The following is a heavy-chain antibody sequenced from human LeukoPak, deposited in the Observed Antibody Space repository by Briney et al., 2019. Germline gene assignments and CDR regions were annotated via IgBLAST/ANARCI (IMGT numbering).Heavy chain of an antibody. J-gene: IGHJ6*04. D-gene: IGHD3-10*01. CDR1: GFTFSSYG. Sequence: PGRSLRLSCAASGFTFSSYGMHWVRQAPGKGLEWMAVIWYDGSNKYYADSVKGRFTISRDNAKNSLYLQMNSLRAEDTAVYYCARESITMVRGVTPYYYYYGMDVWGKGTTVTVSS. CDR2: IWYDGSNK. V-gene: IGHV3-33*01. CDR3: ARESITMVRGVTPYYYYYGMDV.